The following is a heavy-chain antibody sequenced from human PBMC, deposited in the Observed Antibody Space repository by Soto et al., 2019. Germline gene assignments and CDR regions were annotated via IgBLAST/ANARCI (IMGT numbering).Heavy chain of an antibody. CDR3: ARAPDIVLIRGYYYYGMDV. V-gene: IGHV3-30-3*01. Sequence: GGPVRPFCPASELTASSYAMHWVRQAQGKGLGWVAVISYDGSNKYYADSVKGLFTISRDNSKNTLYVQMNSLRPEDTAVYYCARAPDIVLIRGYYYYGMDVWGHRTTVTVSS. D-gene: IGHD2-8*01. CDR1: ELTASSYA. J-gene: IGHJ6*02. CDR2: ISYDGSNK.